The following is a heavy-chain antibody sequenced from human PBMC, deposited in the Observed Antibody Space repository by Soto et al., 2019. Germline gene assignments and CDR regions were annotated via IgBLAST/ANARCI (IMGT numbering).Heavy chain of an antibody. V-gene: IGHV2-5*02. D-gene: IGHD3-22*01. Sequence: ASGPTLVNPTQTLALTCTFSGFSLSTSGVGVGWIRQPPGKALEWLALIYWDDAKRYSPSLKSRLTITKDTSKNQVVLTMTNMDPVDTATYYCARGDSTGYYPYWGQGTLVTVPQ. CDR1: GFSLSTSGVG. J-gene: IGHJ4*02. CDR3: ARGDSTGYYPY. CDR2: IYWDDAK.